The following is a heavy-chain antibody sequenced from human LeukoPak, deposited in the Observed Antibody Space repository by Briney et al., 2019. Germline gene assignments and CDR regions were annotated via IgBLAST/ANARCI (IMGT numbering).Heavy chain of an antibody. D-gene: IGHD3-22*01. CDR3: AVEITMIVVDPFDP. V-gene: IGHV3-21*01. J-gene: IGHJ5*02. CDR1: GFTFSSYS. Sequence: GGSLRLSCAASGFTFSSYSMNWVRQAPGKGLEWVSSISSSSIYKYYADSVKGRFTISRDNAKNSLYLQMNSLRAEDTAVYYCAVEITMIVVDPFDPWGQGTLVTVSS. CDR2: ISSSSIYK.